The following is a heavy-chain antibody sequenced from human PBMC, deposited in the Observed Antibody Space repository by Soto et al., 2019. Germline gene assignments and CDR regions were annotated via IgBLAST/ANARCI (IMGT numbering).Heavy chain of an antibody. J-gene: IGHJ6*02. Sequence: EVELVESGGGLVQAGGSLRVSCGVSGFTSSDHYMDWVRQAPGKGLEWVGRTANKRSRYTTEYAASVKGRFIIARDDSKNSDYLQMNSLTIEDTAVYYCARAGFGHGLDVWGQGTTVTVSS. CDR2: TANKRSRYTT. CDR3: ARAGFGHGLDV. D-gene: IGHD3-16*01. V-gene: IGHV3-72*01. CDR1: GFTSSDHY.